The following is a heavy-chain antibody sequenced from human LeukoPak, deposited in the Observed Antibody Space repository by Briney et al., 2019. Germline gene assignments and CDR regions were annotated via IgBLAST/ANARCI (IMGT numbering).Heavy chain of an antibody. V-gene: IGHV4-59*08. CDR3: ARTNYYGSGSYYPDL. CDR1: GASMRTYY. J-gene: IGHJ5*02. Sequence: PSETLSLTCTVSGASMRTYYWSWIRQPPGKGLEWIGFIYHSGSTDYNPSLKSRGTISVDTSKNQFSLKLSSATAADTAVYYCARTNYYGSGSYYPDLWGQGTLVTVSS. CDR2: IYHSGST. D-gene: IGHD3-10*01.